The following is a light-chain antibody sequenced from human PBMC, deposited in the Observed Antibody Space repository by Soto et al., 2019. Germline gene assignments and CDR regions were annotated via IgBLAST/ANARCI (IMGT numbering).Light chain of an antibody. Sequence: DIQMTQSPSTLSASVGDRVTITCRASQSINSRLAWYQQKPGKAPKLLIYKASSLESGVPARFSGSGSGTEFTLSISSLQPDDFATYYCQQYDTYSTFGQGTKVEIK. CDR1: QSINSR. CDR3: QQYDTYST. V-gene: IGKV1-5*03. CDR2: KAS. J-gene: IGKJ1*01.